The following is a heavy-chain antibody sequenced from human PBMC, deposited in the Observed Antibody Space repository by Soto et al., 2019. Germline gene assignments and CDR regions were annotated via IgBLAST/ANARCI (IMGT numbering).Heavy chain of an antibody. Sequence: QVQLVQSGAEVKKPGASVKVSCKASGYTFTSYDINWVRQATGQGLEWMGWMNPNSGNTGYAQKFQGRVTMTRNTXXSTAYMELSSLRSEDTAVYYCARRWIAAAEGLFDYWGQGTLVTVSS. CDR1: GYTFTSYD. CDR3: ARRWIAAAEGLFDY. J-gene: IGHJ4*02. CDR2: MNPNSGNT. D-gene: IGHD6-25*01. V-gene: IGHV1-8*01.